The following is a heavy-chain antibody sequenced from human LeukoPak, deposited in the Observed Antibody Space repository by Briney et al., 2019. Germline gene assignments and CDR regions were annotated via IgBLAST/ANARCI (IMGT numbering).Heavy chain of an antibody. D-gene: IGHD6-13*01. J-gene: IGHJ4*02. CDR2: MNPNSGNT. V-gene: IGHV1-8*01. Sequence: ASVKVSRKASGYTFTSYDINWVRQATGQGLEWMGWMNPNSGNTGYAQKFQGRVTMTRNTSISTAYMELSSLRSEDTAVYYCARTAEGYSSSWYWDYFDYWGQGTLVTVSS. CDR3: ARTAEGYSSSWYWDYFDY. CDR1: GYTFTSYD.